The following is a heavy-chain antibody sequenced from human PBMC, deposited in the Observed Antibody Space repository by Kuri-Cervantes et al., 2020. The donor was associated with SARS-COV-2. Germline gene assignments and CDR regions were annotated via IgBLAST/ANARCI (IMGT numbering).Heavy chain of an antibody. V-gene: IGHV4-59*12. Sequence: SETLSLTCTVSGGSISSYYWSWIRQPPGKGLEWIGYIYYSGSTNYNPSLKSRVTISVDTSKNQFSLKLSSVTAADTAVYYCAKAGYIAAAGAYYYYYMDVWGKGTTVTVSS. J-gene: IGHJ6*03. CDR3: AKAGYIAAAGAYYYYYMDV. CDR1: GGSISSYY. D-gene: IGHD6-13*01. CDR2: IYYSGST.